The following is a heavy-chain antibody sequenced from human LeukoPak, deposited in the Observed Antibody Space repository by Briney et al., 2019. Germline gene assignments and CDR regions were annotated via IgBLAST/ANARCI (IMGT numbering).Heavy chain of an antibody. CDR2: ISYDGSNK. V-gene: IGHV3-30*04. Sequence: GGSLRLSRAASGFTFSSYAIHWVRQAPGKGLEWVAVISYDGSNKYYADSVKGRFTISRDNSKNTLYLQMNSLRAEDTAVYYCARVGRGYSFKVYYFDYWGQGTLVTVSS. CDR1: GFTFSSYA. D-gene: IGHD5-18*01. CDR3: ARVGRGYSFKVYYFDY. J-gene: IGHJ4*02.